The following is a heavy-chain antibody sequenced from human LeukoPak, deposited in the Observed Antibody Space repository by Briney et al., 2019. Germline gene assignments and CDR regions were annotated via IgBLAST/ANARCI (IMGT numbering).Heavy chain of an antibody. Sequence: SETLSLTCSVSGGSISSSSYYWGWIRQPPGKGLEWIGSINYSGSTYYNPSLKSQVTISVDTSKNQFSLNLSSVTATDTAVYYWARQTDISGYYYGYWGQGTLVTVSS. V-gene: IGHV4-39*01. CDR1: GGSISSSSYY. J-gene: IGHJ4*02. CDR3: ARQTDISGYYYGY. D-gene: IGHD3-22*01. CDR2: INYSGST.